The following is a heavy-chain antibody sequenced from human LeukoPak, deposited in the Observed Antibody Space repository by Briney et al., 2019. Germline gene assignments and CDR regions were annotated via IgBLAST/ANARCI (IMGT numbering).Heavy chain of an antibody. J-gene: IGHJ4*02. D-gene: IGHD1-26*01. Sequence: GGSLRPSCAASGFTVSSYSMNWVRQARGKGLEWVSSISSGSRDIYYSDSLEGRFAISRDNAKNSLYLQMNSLRAEDTAVYYCARDISDDYWGQGTLVTVSS. CDR2: ISSGSRDI. CDR3: ARDISDDY. V-gene: IGHV3-21*01. CDR1: GFTVSSYS.